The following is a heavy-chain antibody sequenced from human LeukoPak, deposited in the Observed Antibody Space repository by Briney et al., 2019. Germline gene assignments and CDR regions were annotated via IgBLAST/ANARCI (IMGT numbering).Heavy chain of an antibody. D-gene: IGHD2-21*01. Sequence: GGSLRLSCAASGFTFDDYAMHWVRQAPGKGLEWVSGISWNSGSIGYADSVKGRFTISRDNAKNSLYLQMNSLRAEDTALYYCAKDQFRDYYCYGMDVWGQGTTVTVSS. J-gene: IGHJ6*02. V-gene: IGHV3-9*01. CDR3: AKDQFRDYYCYGMDV. CDR2: ISWNSGSI. CDR1: GFTFDDYA.